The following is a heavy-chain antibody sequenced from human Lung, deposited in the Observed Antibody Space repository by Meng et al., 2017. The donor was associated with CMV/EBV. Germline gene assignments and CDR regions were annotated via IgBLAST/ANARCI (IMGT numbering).Heavy chain of an antibody. V-gene: IGHV5-51*01. D-gene: IGHD3-22*01. CDR2: IYPGDSDT. Sequence: GESLKISCKGSGYSFTSYWIGWVRQMPGKGLEWMGIIYPGDSDTRYSPSFQGQVTISADKSISTAYLQWSSLKASDTATYYCARLKNYYDSSGYLNDAFDIWGQGTMVTVSS. CDR3: ARLKNYYDSSGYLNDAFDI. CDR1: GYSFTSYW. J-gene: IGHJ3*02.